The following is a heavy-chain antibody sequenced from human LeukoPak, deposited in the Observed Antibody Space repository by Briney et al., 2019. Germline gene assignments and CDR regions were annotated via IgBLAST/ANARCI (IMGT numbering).Heavy chain of an antibody. CDR3: ARGAIPSLEYYFDY. D-gene: IGHD2-2*01. CDR2: IYSGGST. J-gene: IGHJ4*02. V-gene: IGHV3-53*01. CDR1: GFTFSSNY. Sequence: GGPLRLSCAASGFTFSSNYMSWVRQAPAKGLEWVSVIYSGGSTYYADSVKGRFAISRDNSKNTLYLQMNSLRAEDTAVYYCARGAIPSLEYYFDYWGQGTLVTVSS.